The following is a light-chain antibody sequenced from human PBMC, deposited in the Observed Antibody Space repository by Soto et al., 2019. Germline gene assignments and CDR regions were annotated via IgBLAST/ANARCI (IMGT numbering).Light chain of an antibody. V-gene: IGKV3-20*01. Sequence: EIVLTQSPGTLSLSPGERATLSCRASQSVSSSYLAWYQQKPGQAPRLLIYGASSRATGIPDRVSGSGSGTDFTLTISRLEPEEWAVYYCQQYGSSSWTSGQGTKVEIK. CDR3: QQYGSSSWT. CDR1: QSVSSSY. CDR2: GAS. J-gene: IGKJ1*01.